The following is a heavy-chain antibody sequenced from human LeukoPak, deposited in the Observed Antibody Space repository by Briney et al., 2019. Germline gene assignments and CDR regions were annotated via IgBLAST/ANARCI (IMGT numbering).Heavy chain of an antibody. CDR3: ARALAARSFYFDY. Sequence: GSLRLSCAASGFTFSSYAMSWVRQAPGKGLEWVANINQDGSERYLVDSVKGRFTISRDNGKNSVFLQMNSLRAEDTAVYYCARALAARSFYFDYWGQGTLVTVSS. V-gene: IGHV3-7*01. CDR2: INQDGSER. D-gene: IGHD3-10*01. J-gene: IGHJ4*02. CDR1: GFTFSSYA.